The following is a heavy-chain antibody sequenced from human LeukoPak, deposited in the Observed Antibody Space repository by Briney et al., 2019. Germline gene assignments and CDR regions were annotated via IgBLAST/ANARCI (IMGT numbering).Heavy chain of an antibody. D-gene: IGHD2-8*01. Sequence: PSQTLSLTCAVSGGSISSGGYSWSWIRQPPGKGLEWIGYIYHSGSTYYNPSLKSRVTISVDRSKNQFSLKLSSVTAADTAVYYCARDEWSYGMDVWGKETTVTVSS. CDR2: IYHSGST. CDR1: GGSISSGGYS. CDR3: ARDEWSYGMDV. V-gene: IGHV4-30-2*01. J-gene: IGHJ6*04.